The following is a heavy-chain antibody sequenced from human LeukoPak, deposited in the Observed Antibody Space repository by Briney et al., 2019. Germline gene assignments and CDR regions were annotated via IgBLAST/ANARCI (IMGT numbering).Heavy chain of an antibody. Sequence: SETLSLTCTVSGGSFTSYYWSWIRQPAGKGLEWIGHIDTSGTTNYNPPLKSRVTISVDTSKNQFSLKLSSVTAADTAVYYCATNSYDFGYYYYMDVWGKGTTVTVSS. D-gene: IGHD3-3*01. CDR2: IDTSGTT. CDR1: GGSFTSYY. CDR3: ATNSYDFGYYYYMDV. V-gene: IGHV4-4*07. J-gene: IGHJ6*03.